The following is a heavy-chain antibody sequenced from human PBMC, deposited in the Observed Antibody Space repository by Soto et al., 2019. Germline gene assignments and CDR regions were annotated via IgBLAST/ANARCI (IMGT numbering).Heavy chain of an antibody. J-gene: IGHJ4*02. CDR1: GFTLSSYW. CDR3: VSDGSTGWHFDS. CDR2: TRQDGGQS. V-gene: IGHV3-7*01. Sequence: EVQLVESGGGLVQPGGSLRLSCEASGFTLSSYWMSWIRQAPGKGLEWVANTRQDGGQSYLVDSVQGRFTISRDNAKNSVYLQMNRLRAEDTAVYYCVSDGSTGWHFDSWGQGTLVTVSS. D-gene: IGHD6-19*01.